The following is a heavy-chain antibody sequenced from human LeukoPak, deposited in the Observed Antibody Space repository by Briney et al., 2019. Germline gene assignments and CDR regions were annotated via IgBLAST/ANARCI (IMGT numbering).Heavy chain of an antibody. CDR2: IYDRWST. CDR1: GGSLSSYY. J-gene: IGHJ4*02. V-gene: IGHV4-59*08. Sequence: SETRSPTSPPSGGSLSSYYWSWIRQPPGKVLEWIGYIYDRWSTNYNPSIMSRINISVDTSKNQCSLKLSSVTAADTAVYYCARLNPVAVAVDYWGQGTLVTVSS. CDR3: ARLNPVAVAVDY. D-gene: IGHD6-19*01.